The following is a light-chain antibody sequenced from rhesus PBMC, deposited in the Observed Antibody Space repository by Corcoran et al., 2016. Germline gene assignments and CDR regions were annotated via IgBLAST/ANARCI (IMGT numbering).Light chain of an antibody. V-gene: IGLV1-64*01. CDR3: QSYDSSLNAYI. J-gene: IGLJ1*01. CDR2: DNN. Sequence: QSVLTQAPSVSGAPGQKVTISCTGSSSNIGGYDVHWYQQLPGTAPKLLIYDNNKRPSGISDRFSGSKSDSSASLAITGLQTEDETNYYCQSYDSSLNAYIFGTGTRLTV. CDR1: SSNIGGYD.